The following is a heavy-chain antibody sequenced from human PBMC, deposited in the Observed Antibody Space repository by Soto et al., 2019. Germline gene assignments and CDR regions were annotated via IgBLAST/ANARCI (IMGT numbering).Heavy chain of an antibody. CDR1: SGSFSGYY. CDR3: ARAPKVSGSSQTRPDF. D-gene: IGHD6-6*01. V-gene: IGHV4-34*01. J-gene: IGHJ4*02. CDR2: ISQSGNT. Sequence: SETLSLTCSIYSGSFSGYYWSWIRQPPGKGLEWIGEISQSGNTNYSPSLKSRVSISIDTSKKQYSLNLASVSAADTAVYYCARAPKVSGSSQTRPDFWGQGTLVTVSS.